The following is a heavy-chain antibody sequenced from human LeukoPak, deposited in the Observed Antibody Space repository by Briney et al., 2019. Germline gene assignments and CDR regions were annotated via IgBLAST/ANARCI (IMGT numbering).Heavy chain of an antibody. CDR1: GFTFSSYG. J-gene: IGHJ4*02. V-gene: IGHV3-30*02. Sequence: GGSLRLSCAASGFTFSSYGMHWFRQAPGKGLEWVAFIRYDGSNKYYADSVKGRFTISRDNSKNTLYLQMNSLRAEDTAVYYCAKDRITYYYDSSGYTFDYWGQGTLVTVSS. D-gene: IGHD3-22*01. CDR2: IRYDGSNK. CDR3: AKDRITYYYDSSGYTFDY.